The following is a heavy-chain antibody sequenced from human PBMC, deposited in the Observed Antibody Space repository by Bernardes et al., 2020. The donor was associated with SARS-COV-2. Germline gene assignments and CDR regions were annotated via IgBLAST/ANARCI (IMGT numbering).Heavy chain of an antibody. D-gene: IGHD6-19*01. J-gene: IGHJ4*02. CDR1: GGSISSSSYY. V-gene: IGHV4-39*07. CDR2: IYYSGST. Sequence: LSLTCTVSGGSISSSSYYWGWIRQPPGKGLEWIGSIYYSGSTYYNPSLKSRVTISVDTSKNQFSLKLSSVTAADTAVYYCARDPASVAGIRSLDYWGQGTLVTVSS. CDR3: ARDPASVAGIRSLDY.